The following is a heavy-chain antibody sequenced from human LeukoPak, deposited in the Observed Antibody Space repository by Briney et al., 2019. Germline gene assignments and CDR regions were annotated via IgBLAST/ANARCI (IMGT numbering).Heavy chain of an antibody. CDR1: GFTFSSYW. J-gene: IGHJ4*02. Sequence: GGSLRLSCAASGFTFSSYWMSWVRQAPGKGLEWVANIKQDGSEKYYVDSVKGRFTISRDNAKNSLYLQMNSLRAEDTAVYYCAKGRGTMVRGVNFDYWGQGTLVTVSS. CDR2: IKQDGSEK. CDR3: AKGRGTMVRGVNFDY. D-gene: IGHD3-10*01. V-gene: IGHV3-7*03.